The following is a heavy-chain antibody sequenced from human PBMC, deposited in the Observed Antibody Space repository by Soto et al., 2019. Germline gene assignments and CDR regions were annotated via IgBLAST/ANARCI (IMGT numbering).Heavy chain of an antibody. CDR2: SNHSGST. V-gene: IGHV4-34*01. D-gene: IGHD3-10*01. CDR1: GGSFRCYY. CDR3: ARAVWFGELLYDYYYYYGMDV. Sequence: PSETLSLTCAVYGGSFRCYYWSWSRQPPGKGLEWIGESNHSGSTNYNPSLTSRVTISVDTSKHQFSLKLSSVTAADTAVYYCARAVWFGELLYDYYYYYGMDVWGQGTTVT. J-gene: IGHJ6*02.